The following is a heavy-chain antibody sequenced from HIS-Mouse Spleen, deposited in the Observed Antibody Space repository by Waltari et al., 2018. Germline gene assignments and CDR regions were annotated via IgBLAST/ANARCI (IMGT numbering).Heavy chain of an antibody. Sequence: QLQLQESGPGLVKPSETLSLTCTVSGGSISSSSYYWGWIRQPPGKGLEWIGGISSSGRTYYNPSLKIRVTISVDTSKNQFSLKLSSVTAADTAVYYCAREIPYSSSWYDWYFDLWGRGTLVTVSS. D-gene: IGHD6-13*01. CDR1: GGSISSSSYY. J-gene: IGHJ2*01. CDR3: AREIPYSSSWYDWYFDL. V-gene: IGHV4-39*07. CDR2: ISSSGRT.